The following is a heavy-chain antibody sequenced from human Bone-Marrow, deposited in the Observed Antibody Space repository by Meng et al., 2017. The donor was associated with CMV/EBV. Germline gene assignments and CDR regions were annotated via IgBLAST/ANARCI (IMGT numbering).Heavy chain of an antibody. J-gene: IGHJ4*02. CDR3: ARDLRMLSGGDCYDY. Sequence: ASVKVSCKASGYSFTGYYMHWVRQAPGQGLEWMEWINPTSGGTNHAQKFQGRVTMTRDTSISTAYMELSSLRSDDTAVYYCARDLRMLSGGDCYDYWGQGTLVTVSS. D-gene: IGHD2-21*01. CDR2: INPTSGGT. CDR1: GYSFTGYY. V-gene: IGHV1-2*02.